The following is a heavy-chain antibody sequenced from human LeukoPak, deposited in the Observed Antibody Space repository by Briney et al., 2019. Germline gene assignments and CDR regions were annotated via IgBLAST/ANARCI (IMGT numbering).Heavy chain of an antibody. D-gene: IGHD3-22*01. V-gene: IGHV4-39*07. Sequence: SETLSLTCTVSGGSISGSSYYWGWIRQPPGKGLEWIGSIYYSGSTYYNPSLKSRVTMSVDTSKNQFSLKLSSVTAADTAVYYCARDPYPNYYDSKNWFDPWGQGTLVTVSS. CDR1: GGSISGSSYY. CDR3: ARDPYPNYYDSKNWFDP. CDR2: IYYSGST. J-gene: IGHJ5*02.